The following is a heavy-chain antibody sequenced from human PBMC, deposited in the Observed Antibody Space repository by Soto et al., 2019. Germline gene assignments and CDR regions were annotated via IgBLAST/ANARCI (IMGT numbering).Heavy chain of an antibody. CDR3: ARDPYYDFWSGAAGYWFDP. J-gene: IGHJ5*02. CDR2: ISYDGSNK. D-gene: IGHD3-3*01. V-gene: IGHV3-30-3*01. CDR1: GFTFSSYA. Sequence: QVQLVESGGGVVQPGRPLRLSCAASGFTFSSYAMHWVRQAPGKGLEWVAVISYDGSNKYYADSVKGRFTISRDNSKNTLYLQMNSLRAEDTAVYYCARDPYYDFWSGAAGYWFDPWGQGTLVTVSS.